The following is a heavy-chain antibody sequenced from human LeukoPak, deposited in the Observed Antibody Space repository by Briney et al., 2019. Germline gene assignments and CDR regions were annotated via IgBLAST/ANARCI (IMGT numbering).Heavy chain of an antibody. Sequence: SVKVSCKASGFTFTSSAMQWVRQARGQRLEWIGWIVVGSGNTNYAQKFQGRVTMTSDTSISTAYMELSRLRSDNTAVYYCARDLYGGTSATFDYWGQGTLVTVSS. J-gene: IGHJ4*02. CDR1: GFTFTSSA. V-gene: IGHV1-58*02. CDR3: ARDLYGGTSATFDY. D-gene: IGHD4-23*01. CDR2: IVVGSGNT.